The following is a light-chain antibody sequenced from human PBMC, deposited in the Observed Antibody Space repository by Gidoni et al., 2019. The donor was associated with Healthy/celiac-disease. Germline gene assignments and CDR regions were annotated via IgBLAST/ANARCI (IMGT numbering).Light chain of an antibody. CDR1: QSVSSY. CDR3: QQRSNWPPT. V-gene: IGKV3-11*01. J-gene: IGKJ1*01. CDR2: DAS. Sequence: EIVLTQSPATLSLSPAERATLSCRASQSVSSYLAWYQQKPGQAPRLLIYDASNRATGIPARFSGSGSGTDFTLTISSLEPEDFAVYYCQQRSNWPPTFXQXTKVEIK.